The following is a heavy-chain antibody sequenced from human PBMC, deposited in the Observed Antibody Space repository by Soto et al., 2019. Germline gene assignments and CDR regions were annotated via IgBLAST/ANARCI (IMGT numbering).Heavy chain of an antibody. Sequence: SETLSLTCTVSGGSISSSSYYWGWIRQPPGKGLEWIGSIYYSGSTYYNPSLKSRVTISVDTSKNQFSLKLSSVTAADTAVYYCARQGKLGYCSGGSCYNNWFDPWGQGTLVTVSS. CDR1: GGSISSSSYY. CDR3: ARQGKLGYCSGGSCYNNWFDP. J-gene: IGHJ5*02. V-gene: IGHV4-39*01. CDR2: IYYSGST. D-gene: IGHD2-15*01.